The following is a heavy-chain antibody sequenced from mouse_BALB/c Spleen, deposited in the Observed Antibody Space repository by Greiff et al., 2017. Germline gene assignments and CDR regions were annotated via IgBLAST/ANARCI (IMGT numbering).Heavy chain of an antibody. CDR3: ARFYYGYDGYYFDY. J-gene: IGHJ2*01. CDR1: GDSITSGY. CDR2: ISYSGST. D-gene: IGHD2-2*01. V-gene: IGHV3-8*02. Sequence: EVKLQESGPSLVKPSQTLSLTCSVTGDSITSGYWNWIRKFPGNKLEYMGYISYSGSTYYNPSLKSRISITRDTSKNQYYLQLNSVTTEDTATYYCARFYYGYDGYYFDYWGQGTTLTVSS.